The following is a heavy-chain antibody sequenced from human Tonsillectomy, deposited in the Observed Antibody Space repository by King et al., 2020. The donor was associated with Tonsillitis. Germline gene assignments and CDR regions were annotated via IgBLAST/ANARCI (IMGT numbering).Heavy chain of an antibody. V-gene: IGHV3-30*03. J-gene: IGHJ6*03. Sequence: VQLVESGGTVVQPGRSLRLSCAISGFSFSNHAMHWVRQAPGKGLEWVAVISYEGSKTNYADSVKGRFTISRDNFKNTLFLQMNSLRAEDTALYYCTRANSFGLGSYFYMDVWGRGTTVTVSS. CDR3: TRANSFGLGSYFYMDV. D-gene: IGHD3-10*01. CDR2: ISYEGSKT. CDR1: GFSFSNHA.